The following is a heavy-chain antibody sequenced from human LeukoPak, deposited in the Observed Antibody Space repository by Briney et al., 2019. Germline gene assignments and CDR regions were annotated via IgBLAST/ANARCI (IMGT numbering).Heavy chain of an antibody. V-gene: IGHV4-4*02. CDR3: ARDCDTSSSSWYRYYFDY. J-gene: IGHJ4*02. CDR1: GGSISSSNW. Sequence: PSGTLSLTCAVSGGSISSSNWWSWVRPPPGKGREWIGEIYHSGSTNYNPSLKSRVTISVDKSKNQFSLKLSSVTAADTAVYYCARDCDTSSSSWYRYYFDYWGQGTLVTVSS. D-gene: IGHD6-13*01. CDR2: IYHSGST.